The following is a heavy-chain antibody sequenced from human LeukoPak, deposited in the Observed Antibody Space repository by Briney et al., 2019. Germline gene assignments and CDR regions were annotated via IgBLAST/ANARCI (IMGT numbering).Heavy chain of an antibody. D-gene: IGHD4-17*01. Sequence: KPSKTLSLTCTVSGGSISSYYWSWIRQPPGKGMEWNGYIYYSGSTNYNPSLKSRVTISVDTSKNQFSLKLSSVTAADTAVYYCARASGDYGTLDYWGQGTLVTVSS. V-gene: IGHV4-59*01. J-gene: IGHJ4*02. CDR1: GGSISSYY. CDR3: ARASGDYGTLDY. CDR2: IYYSGST.